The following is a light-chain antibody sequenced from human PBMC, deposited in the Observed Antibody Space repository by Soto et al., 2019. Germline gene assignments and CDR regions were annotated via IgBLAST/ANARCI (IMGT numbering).Light chain of an antibody. CDR3: HQYNNWPPT. CDR2: GAS. J-gene: IGKJ1*01. V-gene: IGKV3-15*01. Sequence: ERVMTQSPATLSVSPGERATISCRASQGVSSNLAWYQQKPGQAPRLLIYGASTRATGIPARFSGSGSGTEFTLTISSLQSEDFAVYYCHQYNNWPPTFGQGTKVEIK. CDR1: QGVSSN.